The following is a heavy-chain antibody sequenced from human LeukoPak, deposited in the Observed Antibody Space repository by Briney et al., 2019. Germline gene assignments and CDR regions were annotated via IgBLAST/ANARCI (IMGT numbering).Heavy chain of an antibody. V-gene: IGHV3-23*01. D-gene: IGHD2-15*01. CDR1: GFTLRSHV. Sequence: GGSLRLSCAASGFTLRSHVMSWVRQAPGKGLEWVSGISGSGDSTYYADSVKGRFSIYRDNSKNTLYLQMNSLRAEDTAVYYCAAISNIVVVVAATNWGQGTLVTVSS. J-gene: IGHJ4*02. CDR3: AAISNIVVVVAATN. CDR2: ISGSGDST.